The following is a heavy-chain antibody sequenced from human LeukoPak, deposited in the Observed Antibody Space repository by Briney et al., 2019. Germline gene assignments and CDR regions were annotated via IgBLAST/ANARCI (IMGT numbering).Heavy chain of an antibody. CDR1: GFTFSDYT. Sequence: PGGSLRLSCAASGFTFSDYTMTWVRQAPGKGLEWVSSISGRNSYIVYADSVKGRFSISRDNAEKLLYLEMNSLRVEDTAVYYRARNPRDGGYWGQGTLVIVSP. CDR2: ISGRNSYI. J-gene: IGHJ4*02. D-gene: IGHD3-16*01. V-gene: IGHV3-21*01. CDR3: ARNPRDGGY.